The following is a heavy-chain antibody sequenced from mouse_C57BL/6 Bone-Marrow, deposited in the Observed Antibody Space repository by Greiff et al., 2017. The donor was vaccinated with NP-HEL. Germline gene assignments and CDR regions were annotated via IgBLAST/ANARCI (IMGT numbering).Heavy chain of an antibody. Sequence: EVMLVESGGGLVKPGGSLKLSCAASGFTFSDYGMHWVRQAPEKGLEWVAYISSGSSTIYYADTVKGRFTISRDNAKNTLFLQMTSLRSEDTAMYYCASPNYYGSSYVWFAYWGQGTLVTVSA. CDR3: ASPNYYGSSYVWFAY. J-gene: IGHJ3*01. CDR2: ISSGSSTI. CDR1: GFTFSDYG. D-gene: IGHD1-1*01. V-gene: IGHV5-17*01.